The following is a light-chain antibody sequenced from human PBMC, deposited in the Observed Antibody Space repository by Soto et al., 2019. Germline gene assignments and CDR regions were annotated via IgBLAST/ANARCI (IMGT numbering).Light chain of an antibody. Sequence: QSVLTQPASVSGSPGQSITISCTGTSSDVGGYNYVSWYQHHPGKAPKLMIFDVSNRPSGVPDRLSGSKSGTSASLAITRLQAEDEGDYYCQSYDTNLSGSYVFGTGTKVTVL. CDR1: SSDVGGYNY. CDR3: QSYDTNLSGSYV. V-gene: IGLV2-14*03. J-gene: IGLJ1*01. CDR2: DVS.